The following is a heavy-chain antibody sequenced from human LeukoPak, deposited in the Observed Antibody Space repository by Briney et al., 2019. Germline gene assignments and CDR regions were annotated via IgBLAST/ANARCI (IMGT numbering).Heavy chain of an antibody. V-gene: IGHV4-4*07. CDR1: GDSISSYY. J-gene: IGHJ5*02. CDR2: IYTSGST. D-gene: IGHD3-10*01. Sequence: SETLSLTCTVSGDSISSYYWSWIRQPAGEGLEWIGRIYTSGSTDYNPSLKSRVTISVDTSKNQFSLKLSSVTAADTAVYYCARLWFGDKDWFDPWGQGTLVTVSS. CDR3: ARLWFGDKDWFDP.